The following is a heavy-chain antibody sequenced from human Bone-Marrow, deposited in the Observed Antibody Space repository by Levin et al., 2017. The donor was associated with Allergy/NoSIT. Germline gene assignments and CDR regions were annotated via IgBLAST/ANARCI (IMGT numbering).Heavy chain of an antibody. Sequence: AASVKVSCKASGYTFTTYYIHWVRQAPGHGLEWMGVINPSGGRTNYAQKFQGRVTMTRDTSTSTVYLDLSSLTSEDTAIYYCARAHFEESSSSYFFDFWGEGTLVTVSS. CDR1: GYTFTTYY. D-gene: IGHD6-6*01. CDR3: ARAHFEESSSSYFFDF. J-gene: IGHJ4*02. V-gene: IGHV1-46*01. CDR2: INPSGGRT.